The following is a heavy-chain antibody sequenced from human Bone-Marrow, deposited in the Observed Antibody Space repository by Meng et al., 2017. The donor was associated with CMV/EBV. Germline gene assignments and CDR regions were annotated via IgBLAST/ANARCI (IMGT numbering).Heavy chain of an antibody. D-gene: IGHD2-2*02. CDR2: IYYSGST. CDR1: GDSISTYY. CDR3: ARLNRYCSSTSCYTPDAFDI. V-gene: IGHV4-59*01. Sequence: SETLSLTCTVSGDSISTYYWSWIRQPPGKGLEWIGYIYYSGSTNYNPSLKSRVTISVDTSKNQFSLKLSSVTAADTAVYYCARLNRYCSSTSCYTPDAFDIWGQGTMVTVSS. J-gene: IGHJ3*02.